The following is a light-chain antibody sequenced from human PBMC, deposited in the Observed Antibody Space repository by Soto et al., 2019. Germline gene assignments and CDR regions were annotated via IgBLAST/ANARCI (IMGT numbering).Light chain of an antibody. Sequence: QSALTQDASVSGSPGQSITISCTGTNSDVGGYNYVSWYQQHPGKAPKLMIYDVFTRPSGVSNRFSGSKSGNTASLTISALQAEDEADYHCTSWTSTSTYVFGSGTKLTVL. CDR3: TSWTSTSTYV. CDR1: NSDVGGYNY. J-gene: IGLJ1*01. V-gene: IGLV2-14*03. CDR2: DVF.